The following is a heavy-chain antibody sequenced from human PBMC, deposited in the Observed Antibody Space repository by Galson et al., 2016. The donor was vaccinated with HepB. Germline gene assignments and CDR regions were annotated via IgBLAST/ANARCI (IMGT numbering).Heavy chain of an antibody. CDR2: MSHDGSNK. J-gene: IGHJ6*02. D-gene: IGHD4-23*01. Sequence: SLRLSCAASGFTFSNYAMHWVRQAPGKGLEWVAVMSHDGSNKYYADSVKGRFTTSRDNSKKTLNLQMNSLRPEDTAFYYCARGDYGGYGLDVWGQGTTVTVSS. CDR1: GFTFSNYA. CDR3: ARGDYGGYGLDV. V-gene: IGHV3-30*04.